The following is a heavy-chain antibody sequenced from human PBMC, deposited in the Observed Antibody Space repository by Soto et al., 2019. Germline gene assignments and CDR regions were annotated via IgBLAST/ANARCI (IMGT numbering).Heavy chain of an antibody. CDR1: GFTFGDSY. V-gene: IGHV3-11*01. Sequence: GGSLRLSCAASGFTFGDSYMSWIRQAPGEGLEWVSYISTSGTTIYYADSVQGRFTISRDSAKNSLYLQMNSLRVEDTAVYYCARGGYFYSYYMDVWGKGTTVTVSS. J-gene: IGHJ6*03. CDR2: ISTSGTTI. CDR3: ARGGYFYSYYMDV. D-gene: IGHD1-26*01.